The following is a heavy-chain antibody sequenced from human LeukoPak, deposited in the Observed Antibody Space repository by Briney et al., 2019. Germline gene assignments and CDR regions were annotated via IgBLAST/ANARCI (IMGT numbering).Heavy chain of an antibody. J-gene: IGHJ4*02. CDR2: ISGSGGST. D-gene: IGHD6-13*01. V-gene: IGHV3-23*01. CDR1: GFTFSSYA. Sequence: PGGSLRLSCAASGFTFSSYAMSWVRQAPGKGLEWVSAISGSGGSTYYAGSVKGRFTISRDNSKNTLYLQMNSLRAEDTAVYYCASDLIAAAGTRYGDYWGQGTLVTVSS. CDR3: ASDLIAAAGTRYGDY.